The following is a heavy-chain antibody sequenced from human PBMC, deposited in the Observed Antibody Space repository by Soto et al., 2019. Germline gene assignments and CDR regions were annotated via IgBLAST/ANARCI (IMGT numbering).Heavy chain of an antibody. CDR2: ISRSGSSI. Sequence: GGSLRLSCVASGFIFSDYYMSWIRQAPWKGLEWVSYISRSGSSIYYADSVKGRFIISRDNAKNSLYLQMNSLRAEDTAVYYCARDREILTGTLGPWGQGTLVTVSS. V-gene: IGHV3-11*01. J-gene: IGHJ5*02. CDR3: ARDREILTGTLGP. D-gene: IGHD3-9*01. CDR1: GFIFSDYY.